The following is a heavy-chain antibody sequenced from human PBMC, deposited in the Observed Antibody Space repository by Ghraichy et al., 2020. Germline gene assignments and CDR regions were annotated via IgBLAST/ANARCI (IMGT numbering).Heavy chain of an antibody. V-gene: IGHV4-31*03. CDR1: GGSISSGGYY. CDR2: IYYSGST. Sequence: LSLTCTVSGGSISSGGYYWSWIRQHPGKGLEWIGYIYYSGSTYYNPSLKSRVTISVDTSKNQFSLKLSSVTAADTAVYYCARLNSYGYYYFDYWGQGTLVTVSS. D-gene: IGHD5-18*01. CDR3: ARLNSYGYYYFDY. J-gene: IGHJ4*02.